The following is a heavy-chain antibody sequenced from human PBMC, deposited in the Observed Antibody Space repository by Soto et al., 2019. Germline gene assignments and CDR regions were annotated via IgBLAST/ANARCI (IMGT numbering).Heavy chain of an antibody. CDR2: IYYSGST. J-gene: IGHJ4*02. V-gene: IGHV4-30-4*01. D-gene: IGHD6-13*01. Sequence: QVQLQESGPGLVKPSQTLSLTCTVSGGSISSGDYYWSWIRQPQGKGLEWIGSIYYSGSTYYNPSLKSRVTISVDTSKNQFSLKLNSVTDADTAVYYCASRHSSPYFDYWGQGTLVTVSS. CDR1: GGSISSGDYY. CDR3: ASRHSSPYFDY.